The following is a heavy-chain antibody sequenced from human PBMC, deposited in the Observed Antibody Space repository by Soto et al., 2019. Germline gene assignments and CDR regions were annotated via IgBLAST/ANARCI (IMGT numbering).Heavy chain of an antibody. CDR3: TGAYYDISGYSLDP. CDR2: IYYSGST. J-gene: IGHJ5*02. Sequence: SETLSLTCTVSGGSISGYYWSWIRQPPGKGLEWIGYIYYSGSTNYNPSLKSRVTISVDTSKNQFSLSLSSVTAADTAVYYCTGAYYDISGYSLDPWGQGTSVTVSS. V-gene: IGHV4-59*01. CDR1: GGSISGYY. D-gene: IGHD3-22*01.